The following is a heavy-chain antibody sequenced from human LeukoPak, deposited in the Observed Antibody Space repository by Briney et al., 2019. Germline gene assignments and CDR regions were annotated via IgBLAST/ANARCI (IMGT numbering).Heavy chain of an antibody. CDR2: LWYDGTNK. CDR1: GFSFSSYG. V-gene: IGHV3-33*01. J-gene: IGHJ4*02. CDR3: ARARNNYDTSGYSGLDY. Sequence: GGSLRLSCAASGFSFSSYGMHWVRQAPGKGLEWVASLWYDGTNKYYADSVKGRFTISRDNSKNTLYLQMNSLRAEDTAVYYCARARNNYDTSGYSGLDYWGQGTLVTVSS. D-gene: IGHD3-22*01.